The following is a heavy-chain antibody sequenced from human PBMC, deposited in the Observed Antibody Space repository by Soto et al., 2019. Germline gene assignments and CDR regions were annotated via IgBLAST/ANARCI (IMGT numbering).Heavy chain of an antibody. CDR1: GFNFKKFA. Sequence: EVQLLESGGGVVQPGGSLRLSCVASGFNFKKFAMAWVRQAAGEGLEWVSGISCCGGSASYADSVKGRFSIARDDSKKTVSLQLNRLRVEDTAQYYCAKADGQQWLIPHLDNWGQGTLVTVS. D-gene: IGHD6-19*01. V-gene: IGHV3-23*01. CDR2: ISCCGGSA. CDR3: AKADGQQWLIPHLDN. J-gene: IGHJ4*02.